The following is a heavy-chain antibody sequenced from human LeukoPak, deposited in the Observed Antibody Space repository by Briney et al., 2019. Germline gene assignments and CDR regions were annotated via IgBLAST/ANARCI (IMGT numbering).Heavy chain of an antibody. Sequence: GASVKVSCKASGYTFTSYAMHWVRQAPGQRLEWMGWINAGNGNTKYSQEFQGRVTITRGTSASTAYMELSSLRSEDMAVYYCARSCCSSDNEDWFDPWGQGTLVTVSS. CDR3: ARSCCSSDNEDWFDP. CDR1: GYTFTSYA. J-gene: IGHJ5*02. D-gene: IGHD2-2*01. V-gene: IGHV1-3*03. CDR2: INAGNGNT.